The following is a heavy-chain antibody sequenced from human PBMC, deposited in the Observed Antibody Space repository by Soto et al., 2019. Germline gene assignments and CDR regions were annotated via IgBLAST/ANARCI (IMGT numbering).Heavy chain of an antibody. D-gene: IGHD1-26*01. CDR2: INPSGGST. J-gene: IGHJ6*02. V-gene: IGHV1-46*01. Sequence: ASVKVSCKASGYNFTSYYMHWVRQAPGQGLEWMGIINPSGGSTSDAQKFQGRVTMTRDTSTSTVYMELSSLRSEDTAVYYCANSASVGATSTYYYYGMDVWGQGTTVTVSS. CDR3: ANSASVGATSTYYYYGMDV. CDR1: GYNFTSYY.